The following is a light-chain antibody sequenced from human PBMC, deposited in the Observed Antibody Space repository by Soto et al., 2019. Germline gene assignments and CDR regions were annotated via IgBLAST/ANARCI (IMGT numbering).Light chain of an antibody. Sequence: EIVMTQSPPSLSVSPGERVTLSCRAGQGVTTNFAWYQQKSGQSPRLLIYGASIRATGIPATFSGSGSGTEFTLTISSLQSEDFAVYYCQQYNKWPRTFGQGTKVDI. V-gene: IGKV3-15*01. CDR1: QGVTTN. J-gene: IGKJ1*01. CDR3: QQYNKWPRT. CDR2: GAS.